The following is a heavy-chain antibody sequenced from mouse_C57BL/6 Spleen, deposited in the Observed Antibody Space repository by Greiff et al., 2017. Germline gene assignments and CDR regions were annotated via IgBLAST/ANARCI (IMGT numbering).Heavy chain of an antibody. CDR2: IYPRSGNT. J-gene: IGHJ1*03. V-gene: IGHV1-81*01. CDR3: AREYYYGSSYAYWYFDV. D-gene: IGHD1-1*01. CDR1: GYTFTSYG. Sequence: QVQLQQSGAELARPGASVKLSCKASGYTFTSYGISWVKQRTGQGLEWIGEIYPRSGNTYYNEKFKGKATLTADKSSSTAYMELRSLTSEDSAVYFCAREYYYGSSYAYWYFDVWGTGTTVTVSS.